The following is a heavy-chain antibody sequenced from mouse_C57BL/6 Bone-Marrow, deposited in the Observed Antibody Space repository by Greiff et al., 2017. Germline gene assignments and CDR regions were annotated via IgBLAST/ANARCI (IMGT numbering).Heavy chain of an antibody. D-gene: IGHD2-3*01. V-gene: IGHV1-69*01. CDR3: ARDDGDYDYFDY. Sequence: VQLQQPGAELVMPGASVKLSCKASGYTFTSYWMHWVKQRPGQGLEWIGEIDPSDSYTNYNQKFKGKSTFTVDKSSSTAYMQLSSLTSEYSAVYYCARDDGDYDYFDYWGQGTTLTVSS. CDR2: IDPSDSYT. J-gene: IGHJ2*01. CDR1: GYTFTSYW.